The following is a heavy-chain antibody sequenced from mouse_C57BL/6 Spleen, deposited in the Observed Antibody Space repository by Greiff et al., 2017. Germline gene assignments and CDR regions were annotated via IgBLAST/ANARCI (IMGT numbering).Heavy chain of an antibody. J-gene: IGHJ4*01. CDR3: ARWDYGGDY. Sequence: QVQLQQSGPELVKPGASVKISCKASGYAFSSSWMNWVKQRPGKGLEWIGRIYPGDGDTNYNGKFKGKATLTADKSSSTAYMQLSSLTSEDSAVYFCARWDYGGDYWGQGTSVTVSS. V-gene: IGHV1-82*01. CDR1: GYAFSSSW. CDR2: IYPGDGDT. D-gene: IGHD1-1*02.